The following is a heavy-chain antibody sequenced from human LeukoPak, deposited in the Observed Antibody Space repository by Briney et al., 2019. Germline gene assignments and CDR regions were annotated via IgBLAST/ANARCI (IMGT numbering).Heavy chain of an antibody. D-gene: IGHD1-26*01. CDR1: GFTFSSYE. Sequence: PGGSLRLSCAASGFTFSSYEMNWVRQAPGKGLECVSYISSSGSTIYYADSVKGRFTISRDNAKNSLYLQMNSLRAEDTALYYCAKDIGYGGPYDAFDIWGQGTMVTVSS. CDR2: ISSSGSTI. CDR3: AKDIGYGGPYDAFDI. J-gene: IGHJ3*02. V-gene: IGHV3-48*03.